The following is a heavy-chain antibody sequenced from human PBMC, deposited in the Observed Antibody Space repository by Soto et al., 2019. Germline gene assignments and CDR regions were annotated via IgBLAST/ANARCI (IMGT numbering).Heavy chain of an antibody. Sequence: VASVKVSCKASGGTFSSYAISWVRQAPGQGLEWMGGIIPIFGTANYAQKFQGRVTITADESTSTAYMELSSLRSEDTAVYYCASLSSGWGALLYYYGMDVWGQGTTVTVSS. V-gene: IGHV1-69*13. CDR1: GGTFSSYA. D-gene: IGHD6-19*01. J-gene: IGHJ6*02. CDR3: ASLSSGWGALLYYYGMDV. CDR2: IIPIFGTA.